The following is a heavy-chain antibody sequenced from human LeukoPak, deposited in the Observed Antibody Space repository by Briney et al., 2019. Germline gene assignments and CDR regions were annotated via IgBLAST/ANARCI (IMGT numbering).Heavy chain of an antibody. D-gene: IGHD6-6*01. CDR2: IIHSGST. CDR1: GGSFSGYY. Sequence: PSETLSLTCAVYGGSFSGYYWSWIRQPPGKGLEWIGEIIHSGSTNYNPSLKSRVTISVDTSKNQFSLKLSSVTAADTAVYYCARSTPSIAALDYWGQGTLVTVSS. V-gene: IGHV4-34*12. J-gene: IGHJ4*02. CDR3: ARSTPSIAALDY.